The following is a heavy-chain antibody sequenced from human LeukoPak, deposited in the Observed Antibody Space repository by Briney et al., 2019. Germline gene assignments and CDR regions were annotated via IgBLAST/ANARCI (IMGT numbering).Heavy chain of an antibody. CDR3: ARDSGSYYGVDY. J-gene: IGHJ4*02. CDR2: IYTSGNT. Sequence: SETLSLTCTVSGGSISSGSYYWSWIRQPAGNGLEWIGRIYTSGNTNYNPSLKSRVTVSVDTSKNQFSLKLSSVTAADTAVYYCARDSGSYYGVDYWGQGTLVTVSS. D-gene: IGHD1-26*01. CDR1: GGSISSGSYY. V-gene: IGHV4-61*02.